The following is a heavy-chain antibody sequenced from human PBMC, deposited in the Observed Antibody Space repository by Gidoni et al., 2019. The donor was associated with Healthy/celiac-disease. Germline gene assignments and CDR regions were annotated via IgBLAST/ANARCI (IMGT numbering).Heavy chain of an antibody. D-gene: IGHD2-21*02. Sequence: EVQLVESGGGLVKPGGSLRLSCAASGFTFSSYSMNWVRQAPGKGLEWVSSISSSSSYIYDADSVKGRFTISRDNAKNSLYLQMNSLRAEDTAVYYCARDREVGTVSHDYYYGMDVWGQGTTVTVSS. V-gene: IGHV3-21*01. J-gene: IGHJ6*02. CDR1: GFTFSSYS. CDR3: ARDREVGTVSHDYYYGMDV. CDR2: ISSSSSYI.